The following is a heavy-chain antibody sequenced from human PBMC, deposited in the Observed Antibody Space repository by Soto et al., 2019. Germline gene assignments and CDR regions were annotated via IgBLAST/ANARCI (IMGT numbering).Heavy chain of an antibody. D-gene: IGHD6-6*01. J-gene: IGHJ3*02. V-gene: IGHV4-59*01. CDR2: IFYSGNT. Sequence: QVQLQESGPGLVKPSETLSLTCTVSGGSISSYYWSWIRQPPGRGLEWIGYIFYSGNTAYNPSLKSRVTISLDTSTNQFSLRLSSVTAADTAVYYCARDLSYSTSRYDAFDIWGQGTMVTVSS. CDR1: GGSISSYY. CDR3: ARDLSYSTSRYDAFDI.